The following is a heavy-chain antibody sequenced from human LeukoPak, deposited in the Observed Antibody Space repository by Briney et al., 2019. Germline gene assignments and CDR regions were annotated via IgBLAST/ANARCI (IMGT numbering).Heavy chain of an antibody. D-gene: IGHD1-26*01. J-gene: IGHJ3*02. CDR3: AAQYSGSYYHDAFDI. CDR2: ISGSGDST. CDR1: GFTFSSYA. Sequence: PGGSLRLSCAASGFTFSSYAMSWVRQAPGKGLEWVSGISGSGDSTQYADPVKGRFTLSRDNSKNTLYLQMSSLRAEDTAVYYCAAQYSGSYYHDAFDIWGQRTMVTVSS. V-gene: IGHV3-23*01.